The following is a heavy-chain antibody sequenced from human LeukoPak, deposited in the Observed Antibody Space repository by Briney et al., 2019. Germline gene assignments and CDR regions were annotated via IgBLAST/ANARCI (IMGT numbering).Heavy chain of an antibody. J-gene: IGHJ6*02. CDR3: AREVVVVVAATRHYYGMDV. V-gene: IGHV4-4*07. CDR1: GGSISSYY. D-gene: IGHD2-15*01. Sequence: NPSETLSLTCTVSGGSISSYYWSWIRQPAGKGLEWIGRIYTSGSTNYNPSLKSRVTMSVDTSKNQFSLKLSSVTAADTAVYYCAREVVVVVAATRHYYGMDVWGQGTTVTVSS. CDR2: IYTSGST.